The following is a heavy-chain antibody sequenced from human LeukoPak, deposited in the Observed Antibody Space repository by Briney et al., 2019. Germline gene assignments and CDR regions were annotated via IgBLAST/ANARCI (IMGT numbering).Heavy chain of an antibody. CDR2: TSGSGVNS. J-gene: IGHJ4*02. CDR3: AKEYSGYDFDY. CDR1: GFTLRGYD. D-gene: IGHD5-12*01. V-gene: IGHV3-23*01. Sequence: PGGSLRLSCAASGFTLRGYDMSWVRQAPGKGLEWVAATSGSGVNSYYADSVRGRFTIPRDNSQNTLYLQMDSLRAEDTALYYCAKEYSGYDFDYWGQGTLVTVSS.